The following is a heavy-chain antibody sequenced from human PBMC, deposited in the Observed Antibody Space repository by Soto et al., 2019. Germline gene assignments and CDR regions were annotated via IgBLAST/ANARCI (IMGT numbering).Heavy chain of an antibody. D-gene: IGHD3-10*01. J-gene: IGHJ5*02. Sequence: SETLSLTCAVYGGSFSGYYWSWIRQPPGKGLEWIGEINHSGSTNYNPSLKSRVTISVDTSKNQFSLKLSSVTAADTAVYYCARGRSSGSGSYYPYNWFDPWGQGTLVTVS. CDR1: GGSFSGYY. CDR3: ARGRSSGSGSYYPYNWFDP. CDR2: INHSGST. V-gene: IGHV4-34*01.